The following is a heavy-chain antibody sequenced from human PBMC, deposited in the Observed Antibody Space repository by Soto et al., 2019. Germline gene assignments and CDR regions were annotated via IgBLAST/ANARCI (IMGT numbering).Heavy chain of an antibody. CDR2: ISGSGGST. V-gene: IGHV3-23*01. D-gene: IGHD6-6*01. J-gene: IGHJ4*02. CDR1: GFTFSSYA. CDR3: AKDSKPYSSSLYFDY. Sequence: GGSLRLSCAASGFTFSSYAMSWVRQAPGKGLEWVSAISGSGGSTYYADSVKGRFTISRDNSKNTLYLQMNSLRAEDTAVYYCAKDSKPYSSSLYFDYWGQGTLVTVSS.